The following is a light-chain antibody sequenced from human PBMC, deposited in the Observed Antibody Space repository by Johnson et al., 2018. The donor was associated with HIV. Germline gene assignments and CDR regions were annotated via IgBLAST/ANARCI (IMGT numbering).Light chain of an antibody. J-gene: IGLJ1*01. Sequence: QSVLTQPPSVSAAPGQKVTISCSGSSSNIGNNYVSWYQQLPGTAPKLLIYENNKRPSGIPDRFSGSKSGTSATLGITGLQTGDEADYYCGTWDSSLSVGVFETGPKVTVL. V-gene: IGLV1-51*02. CDR1: SSNIGNNY. CDR2: ENN. CDR3: GTWDSSLSVGV.